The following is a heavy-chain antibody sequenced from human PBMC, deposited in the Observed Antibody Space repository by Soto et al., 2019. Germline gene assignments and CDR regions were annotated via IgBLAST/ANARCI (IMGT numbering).Heavy chain of an antibody. Sequence: QVQLVQSGAEVKKPGASVKVSCKASGNTFTSYYMHWVRQAPGQGLECMGIINPSGGSTSYAQKCEGRVTMTRDTSTSTVYMELSSLRSEDTAVYYCARASCSSTSCYTGNWFDPWGQGTLVTVSS. CDR1: GNTFTSYY. V-gene: IGHV1-46*01. J-gene: IGHJ5*02. D-gene: IGHD2-2*02. CDR2: INPSGGST. CDR3: ARASCSSTSCYTGNWFDP.